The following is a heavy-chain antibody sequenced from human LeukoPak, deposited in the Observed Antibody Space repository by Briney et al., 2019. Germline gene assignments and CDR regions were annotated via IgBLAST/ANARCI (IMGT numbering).Heavy chain of an antibody. CDR3: SRWQVYHYFDY. CDR1: GFTFRSHD. Sequence: PGGSLRLSCAASGFTFRSHDMSWVRQAPGKGLEWVSGISASGGSTFYADSVKGRFTISRDNSKNTQYLQMNTLRAEDTAVYYCSRWQVYHYFDYWGQGTLVTVSS. D-gene: IGHD6-19*01. J-gene: IGHJ4*02. CDR2: ISASGGST. V-gene: IGHV3-23*01.